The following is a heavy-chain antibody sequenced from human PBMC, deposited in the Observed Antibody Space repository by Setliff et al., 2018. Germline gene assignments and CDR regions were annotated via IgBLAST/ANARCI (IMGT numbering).Heavy chain of an antibody. CDR3: ARDVFPYHYEGAFDI. D-gene: IGHD3-22*01. CDR2: INPSSGRT. J-gene: IGHJ3*02. CDR1: GYTFTSHY. V-gene: IGHV1-46*01. Sequence: ASVKVSCKASGYTFTSHYMHWVRQAPGLGLEWMGTINPSSGRTSYAQKFQDRVTMTRDTSTSTVYMDMSSLRSEDTAVYYCARDVFPYHYEGAFDIRGQGTMVTVSS.